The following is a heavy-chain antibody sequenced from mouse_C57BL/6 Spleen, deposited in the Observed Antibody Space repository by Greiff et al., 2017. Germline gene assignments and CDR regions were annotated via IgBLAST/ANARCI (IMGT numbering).Heavy chain of an antibody. CDR1: GYTFTSYG. D-gene: IGHD1-1*01. V-gene: IGHV1-81*01. Sequence: VQLQLSGAVLARPGASVKLSCKASGYTFTSYGISWVKQRPGQGLEWIGEIYPRSGNTYYNEKFKGKATLTADTSSSTAYMALRSLTSEASAVYFCARQTIVANGYFDYWGQGTTLTASS. J-gene: IGHJ2*01. CDR3: ARQTIVANGYFDY. CDR2: IYPRSGNT.